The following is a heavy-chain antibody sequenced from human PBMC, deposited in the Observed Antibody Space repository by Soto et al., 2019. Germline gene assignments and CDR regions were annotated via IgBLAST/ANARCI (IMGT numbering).Heavy chain of an antibody. CDR3: AHRPGGSGWRYYFDY. Sequence: SGPTLVNPTQTLTPTCSFSGFSLTSTGVGVGWFRQPPGKALEWLGLTYWNDDDRYRSSLRSRLTITKDTSKNQVVLTMTNMDPEDTATYYCAHRPGGSGWRYYFDYWGQGTLVTVSS. V-gene: IGHV2-5*01. D-gene: IGHD6-19*01. CDR1: GFSLTSTGVG. CDR2: TYWNDDD. J-gene: IGHJ4*02.